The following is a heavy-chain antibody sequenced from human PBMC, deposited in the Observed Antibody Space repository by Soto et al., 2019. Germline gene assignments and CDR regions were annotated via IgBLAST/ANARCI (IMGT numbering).Heavy chain of an antibody. CDR3: AKIRVRTYYYDSSGLPAKTEDDY. CDR2: ISYDGSNK. Sequence: VAVISYDGSNKYYADSVKGRFTISRDNSKNTLYLQMNSLRAEDTAVYYCAKIRVRTYYYDSSGLPAKTEDDYWGQGTLVTVSS. J-gene: IGHJ4*02. V-gene: IGHV3-30*18. D-gene: IGHD3-22*01.